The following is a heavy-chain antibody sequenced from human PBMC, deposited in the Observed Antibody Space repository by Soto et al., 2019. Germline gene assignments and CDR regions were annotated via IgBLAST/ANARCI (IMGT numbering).Heavy chain of an antibody. CDR2: IHSGGST. CDR1: GITVSDSY. J-gene: IGHJ4*01. D-gene: IGHD1-26*01. V-gene: IGHV3-53*01. Sequence: LRLSCAASGITVSDSYMTWVRQAPGKGLEWVSIIHSGGSTFYADSVKGRFTISRDKSKNTLYVQLNSLRADDTAVYYCATVRYSGSYTPSYYFDYWGRGTLVTV. CDR3: ATVRYSGSYTPSYYFDY.